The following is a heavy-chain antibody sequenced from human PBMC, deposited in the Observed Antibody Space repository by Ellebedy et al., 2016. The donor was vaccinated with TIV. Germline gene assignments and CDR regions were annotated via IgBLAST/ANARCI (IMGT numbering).Heavy chain of an antibody. CDR2: IYYSGST. V-gene: IGHV4-59*08. J-gene: IGHJ4*02. Sequence: GSLRLSCTVSGGSISSYYWSWIRQPPGKGLEWIGYIYYSGSTNYNPSLKSRVTISVDTSKHQFSLKLSSLTAADTAVYYCARLRAMVRVTDYFDYWGQGTLVAVSS. CDR1: GGSISSYY. CDR3: ARLRAMVRVTDYFDY. D-gene: IGHD3-10*01.